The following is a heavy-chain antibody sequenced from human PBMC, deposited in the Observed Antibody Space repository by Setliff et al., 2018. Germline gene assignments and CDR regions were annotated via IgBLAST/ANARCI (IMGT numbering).Heavy chain of an antibody. D-gene: IGHD1-26*01. Sequence: ASVKVSCKASGYTFTSYGISWVRQAPGQGLEWMGWISAYNGDTNYAQKFQGRVTMTTDTSTSTAYMELRSLRSDDTALYYCARSPPNRGVGQGHHMDVWGKGTSVTVSS. V-gene: IGHV1-18*01. CDR2: ISAYNGDT. CDR1: GYTFTSYG. CDR3: ARSPPNRGVGQGHHMDV. J-gene: IGHJ6*03.